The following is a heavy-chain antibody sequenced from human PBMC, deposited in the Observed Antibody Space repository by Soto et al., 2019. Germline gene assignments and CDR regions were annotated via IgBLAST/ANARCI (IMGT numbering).Heavy chain of an antibody. V-gene: IGHV4-31*03. CDR1: GGSISSGGYY. CDR3: ARGRARLFDY. CDR2: IYYSGST. Sequence: SETLSRTCTVSGGSISSGGYYWSWIRQHPGKGLEWIGYIYYSGSTYYNPSLKSRVTISADTSKNQFSLKLSSVTAADTAVYYCARGRARLFDYWGQGTLVTVSS. D-gene: IGHD3-10*01. J-gene: IGHJ4*02.